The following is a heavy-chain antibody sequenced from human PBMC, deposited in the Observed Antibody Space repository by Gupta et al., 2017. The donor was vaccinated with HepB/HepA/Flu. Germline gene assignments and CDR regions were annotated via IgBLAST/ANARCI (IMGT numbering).Heavy chain of an antibody. Sequence: QVQVLEFGGGAVKPGRSLRLSCVTSGFIFSNYGMHWLRQAPGKGLEWVAVISNDGSIKYYGDSVKGRFTISRDNAKNTLYLQMNSLRVEDTAVYYCAKEQVIVGATPFDYWGQGTLVTVSS. CDR1: GFIFSNYG. V-gene: IGHV3-30*18. CDR2: ISNDGSIK. D-gene: IGHD1-26*01. J-gene: IGHJ4*02. CDR3: AKEQVIVGATPFDY.